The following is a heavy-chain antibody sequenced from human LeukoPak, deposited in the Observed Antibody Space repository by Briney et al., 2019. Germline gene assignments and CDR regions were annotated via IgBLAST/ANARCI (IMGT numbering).Heavy chain of an antibody. J-gene: IGHJ4*02. Sequence: EASVKVSCKASGCTFTSYYMHWVRQAPGQGLEWMGIINPSGGSTSYAQKFQGRVTMTRDMSTGTVYMELSSLRSEDTAVYYCAREAVRYYDSSGYYRNFDYWGQGTLVTVSS. D-gene: IGHD3-22*01. CDR2: INPSGGST. CDR1: GCTFTSYY. V-gene: IGHV1-46*01. CDR3: AREAVRYYDSSGYYRNFDY.